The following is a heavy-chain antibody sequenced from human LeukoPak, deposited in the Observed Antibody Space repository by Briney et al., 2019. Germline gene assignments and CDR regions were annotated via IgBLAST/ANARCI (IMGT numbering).Heavy chain of an antibody. D-gene: IGHD2-21*01. Sequence: PSETLSLTCAVYGGSFSGYYWSWIRQPPGKGLEWIGEINHSGSTNYNPSLKSRVTISVDTSKNQFSLKLSSVTAADTAVYYCARFGRYCGGDCYPDAFDIWGQGTMVTVSS. CDR1: GGSFSGYY. CDR3: ARFGRYCGGDCYPDAFDI. CDR2: INHSGST. V-gene: IGHV4-34*01. J-gene: IGHJ3*02.